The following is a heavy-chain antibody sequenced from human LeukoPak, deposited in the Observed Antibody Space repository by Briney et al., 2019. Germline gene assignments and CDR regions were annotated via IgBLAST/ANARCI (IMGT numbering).Heavy chain of an antibody. CDR1: GFTFDDYA. V-gene: IGHV3-9*01. J-gene: IGHJ4*02. D-gene: IGHD4-17*01. Sequence: PGGSLRLSCAASGFTFDDYAMHWVRHAPGKGLEWVSGISWNSGSIGYADSVKGRFTISRDNAKNSLYLQMNSLRAEDTALYYCAKVGDYGGNWYFDYWGQGTLVTVSS. CDR3: AKVGDYGGNWYFDY. CDR2: ISWNSGSI.